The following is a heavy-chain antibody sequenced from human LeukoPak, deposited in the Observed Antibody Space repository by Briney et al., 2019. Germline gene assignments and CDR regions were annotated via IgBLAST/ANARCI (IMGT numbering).Heavy chain of an antibody. CDR3: ARSLKRGFDY. Sequence: SETLSLTCTVSGGSISSSSYYWGWIRQPPGKGLEWIGSIYYSGSTYYNPSLKSRVTISVDTSKNQFSLKLSSVTAADTAVYYCARSLKRGFDYWGQGTLVTVSS. J-gene: IGHJ4*02. CDR2: IYYSGST. CDR1: GGSISSSSYY. V-gene: IGHV4-39*07.